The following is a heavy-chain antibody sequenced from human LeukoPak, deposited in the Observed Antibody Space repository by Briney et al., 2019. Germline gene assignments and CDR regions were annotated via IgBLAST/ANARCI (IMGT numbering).Heavy chain of an antibody. CDR2: INRSGST. Sequence: SETLSLTCAVYGGSFSGYYWSWIRQPPGKGLEWIGEINRSGSTNYNPSLKSRVTISVDTSKNQFSLKLSSVTAADTAVYYCARGLVAVAGTTVDAFDIWGQGTMVTVSS. CDR1: GGSFSGYY. CDR3: ARGLVAVAGTTVDAFDI. J-gene: IGHJ3*02. D-gene: IGHD6-19*01. V-gene: IGHV4-34*01.